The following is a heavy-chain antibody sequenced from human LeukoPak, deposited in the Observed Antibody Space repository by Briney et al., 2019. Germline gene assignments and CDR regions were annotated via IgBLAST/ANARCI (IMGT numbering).Heavy chain of an antibody. J-gene: IGHJ4*02. CDR3: AKDVGGRLGELYFDY. CDR2: IRYEGSNK. V-gene: IGHV3-30*02. CDR1: GFTFSNYW. Sequence: GGSLRLSCAASGFTFSNYWMHWVRQAPGKGLEWVAFIRYEGSNKYYADSVKGRFTISRDNSKNTLYLQMNSLRAEDTAVYYCAKDVGGRLGELYFDYWGQGTLVTVSS. D-gene: IGHD3-16*01.